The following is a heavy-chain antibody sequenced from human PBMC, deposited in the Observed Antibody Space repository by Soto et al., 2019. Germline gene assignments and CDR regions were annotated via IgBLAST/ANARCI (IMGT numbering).Heavy chain of an antibody. V-gene: IGHV3-23*01. CDR2: ISGSGGST. Sequence: ESGGGLVQPGGSLRLSCAASGFTFSSYAMSWVRQAPGKGLEWVSAISGSGGSTYYADSVKGRFTISRDNSKNTLYLQMNSLRAEDTAVYYCAKAPYYDFWSGYHTADYWGQGTLVTVSS. CDR1: GFTFSSYA. J-gene: IGHJ4*02. D-gene: IGHD3-3*01. CDR3: AKAPYYDFWSGYHTADY.